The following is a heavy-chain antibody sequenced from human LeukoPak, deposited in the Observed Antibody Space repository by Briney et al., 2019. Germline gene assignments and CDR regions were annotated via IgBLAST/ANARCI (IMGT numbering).Heavy chain of an antibody. CDR1: GFTVSTTY. J-gene: IGHJ4*02. CDR3: ARGRGGRDGYNVFDY. D-gene: IGHD5-24*01. V-gene: IGHV3-66*01. Sequence: GGSLRLSCAASGFTVSTTYLSWVRQAPGKGLEWVSVVYSGGNTYYTDSVKGRFTISRDNAKNSLYLQMNSLRAEDTAVYYCARGRGGRDGYNVFDYWGQGTLVTVSS. CDR2: VYSGGNT.